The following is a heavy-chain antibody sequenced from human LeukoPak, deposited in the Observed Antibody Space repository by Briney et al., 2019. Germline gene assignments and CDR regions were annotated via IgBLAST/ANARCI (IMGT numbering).Heavy chain of an antibody. D-gene: IGHD4-17*01. CDR3: ARVGRVTTSRYSDY. CDR1: GFTFSSYW. CDR2: IEEHGSQK. J-gene: IGHJ4*02. V-gene: IGHV3-7*01. Sequence: GGSLRLSCAASGFTFSSYWMSWVRQAPGKGLEWVANIEEHGSQKYYVDSVKGRFTISRGNAKNSVYLQMNSLRAEDTAVYYCARVGRVTTSRYSDYWGQGTLVTVSS.